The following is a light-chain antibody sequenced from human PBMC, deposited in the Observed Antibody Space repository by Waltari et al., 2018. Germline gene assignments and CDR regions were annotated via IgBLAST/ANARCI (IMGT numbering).Light chain of an antibody. CDR2: DVT. CDR1: SSDVGDYNY. CDR3: CSYAGRYTFDVV. V-gene: IGLV2-11*01. J-gene: IGLJ2*01. Sequence: QSALTQPRSVSGSPGQSVTISCTGSSSDVGDYNYVSWYQQHPDTAPKLLIYDVTKRPSGLPDRVSGSKSGNTASLTISGLQAEEEADYYCCSYAGRYTFDVVFGGGTKLTVL.